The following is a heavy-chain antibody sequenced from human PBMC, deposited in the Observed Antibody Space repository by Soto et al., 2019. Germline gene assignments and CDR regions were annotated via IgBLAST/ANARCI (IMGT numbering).Heavy chain of an antibody. Sequence: PGGSLSRSCTAAGVTFSIYGMHWIRQAPGKGLEWVAVISYDGSNKYYADSVKGRFTISRDNANNSLYLQMNSLRAEDTATYYCVRDGLDYYDTERLYFDNWGQGTLVTVSS. CDR1: GVTFSIYG. D-gene: IGHD3-22*01. CDR3: VRDGLDYYDTERLYFDN. V-gene: IGHV3-30*03. CDR2: ISYDGSNK. J-gene: IGHJ4*02.